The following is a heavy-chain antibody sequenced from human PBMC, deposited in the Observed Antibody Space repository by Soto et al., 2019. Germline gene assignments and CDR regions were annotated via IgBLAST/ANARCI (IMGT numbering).Heavy chain of an antibody. D-gene: IGHD3-9*01. CDR1: GFTFDDHG. Sequence: EVDLVESGGGLAQPGRSLRLSCVASGFTFDDHGMHWVRQIPGRGLEWVSGISWNSGSIGYAESVKGRFTIFRDNAKNPLYLEMNSPRQEDTALYYCVRDTSSGWHLKDHWGQGVQVSVSS. V-gene: IGHV3-9*01. J-gene: IGHJ4*02. CDR3: VRDTSSGWHLKDH. CDR2: ISWNSGSI.